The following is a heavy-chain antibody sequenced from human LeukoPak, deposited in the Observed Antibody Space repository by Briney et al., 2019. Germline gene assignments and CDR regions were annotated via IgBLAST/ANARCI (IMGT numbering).Heavy chain of an antibody. V-gene: IGHV4-59*01. CDR3: ARETSQKGAHYMDV. CDR2: IYYSGYT. D-gene: IGHD3-16*01. J-gene: IGHJ6*03. CDR1: GGSISSYY. Sequence: PSETLSLTCTVSGGSISSYYWSWIRQPPGKGLKWIGNIYYSGYTTYSPSLRSRVTISVDTSKNQFSLKLSSVTAADTAVYYCARETSQKGAHYMDVWGKGTTVTISS.